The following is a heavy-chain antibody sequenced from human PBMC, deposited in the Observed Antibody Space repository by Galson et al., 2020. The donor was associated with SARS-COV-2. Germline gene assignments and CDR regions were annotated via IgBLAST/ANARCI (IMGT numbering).Heavy chain of an antibody. CDR2: ISAYNGNT. D-gene: IGHD3-16*02. Sequence: ASVKVSCKASGYTFTSYGISWVRQAPGQGLEWMGWISAYNGNTNYAQKLQGRVTITTDTSTSTAYMELRSLRSDDTAVYYCARSGLYDYVWGSYRHTYIDYWGQGTLVTVSS. CDR3: ARSGLYDYVWGSYRHTYIDY. J-gene: IGHJ4*02. V-gene: IGHV1-18*01. CDR1: GYTFTSYG.